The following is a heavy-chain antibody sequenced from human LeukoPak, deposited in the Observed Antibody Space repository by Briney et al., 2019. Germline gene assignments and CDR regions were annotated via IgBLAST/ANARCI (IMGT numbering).Heavy chain of an antibody. CDR3: ARSPGAGGSGSYYKRPFDY. V-gene: IGHV1-18*01. Sequence: ASVNVSCKASGYTFTSYGISWVRQAPGQGLEWMGWISAYNGNTNYAQKLQGRVTMTTDTSTSTAYMELRSLRSDDTAVYYCARSPGAGGSGSYYKRPFDYWGQGTLVTVSS. J-gene: IGHJ4*02. CDR2: ISAYNGNT. D-gene: IGHD3-10*01. CDR1: GYTFTSYG.